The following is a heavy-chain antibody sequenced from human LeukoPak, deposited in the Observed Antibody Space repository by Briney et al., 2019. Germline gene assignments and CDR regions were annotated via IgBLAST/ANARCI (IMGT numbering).Heavy chain of an antibody. CDR1: GFSLSTSGVG. CDR3: AHRLGGAQRNDPFDY. V-gene: IGHV2-5*02. Sequence: SGPTLVKPTQTLTLTCTFSGFSLSTSGVGVGRIRQPPGKALEWLALIYWDDDKRYSPSLKSRLTITKDTSKNQVVLTMTNMDPVDTATYYCAHRLGGAQRNDPFDYWGQGTLVTVSS. D-gene: IGHD2-2*01. J-gene: IGHJ4*02. CDR2: IYWDDDK.